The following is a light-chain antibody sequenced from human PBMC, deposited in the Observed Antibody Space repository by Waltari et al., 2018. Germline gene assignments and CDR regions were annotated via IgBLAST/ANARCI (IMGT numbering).Light chain of an antibody. CDR2: WAS. CDR1: QTVLYSSNNKNY. V-gene: IGKV4-1*01. Sequence: DIVMTQSTDSLAVSLGERATINCKSSQTVLYSSNNKNYLAWYQKKSGQPPKLLISWASARESGVPDRFRGSGSGTDFTLTISSLQAEDVAVYFCQQYYSNSLTFGGGTRVEIK. CDR3: QQYYSNSLT. J-gene: IGKJ4*01.